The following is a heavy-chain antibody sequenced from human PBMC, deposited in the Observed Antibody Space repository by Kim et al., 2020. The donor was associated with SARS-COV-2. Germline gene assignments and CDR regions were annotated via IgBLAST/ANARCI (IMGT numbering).Heavy chain of an antibody. CDR2: ISSSGSTI. D-gene: IGHD2-15*01. CDR1: GFTFSSYE. CDR3: ASFKDCSGGSCYSYGDYPIRGDWYFDL. J-gene: IGHJ2*01. V-gene: IGHV3-48*03. Sequence: GGSLRLSCAASGFTFSSYEMNWVRQAPGKGLEWVSYISSSGSTIYYADSVKGRFTISRDNAKNSLYLQMNSLRAEDTAVYYCASFKDCSGGSCYSYGDYPIRGDWYFDLWGRGTLVTVSS.